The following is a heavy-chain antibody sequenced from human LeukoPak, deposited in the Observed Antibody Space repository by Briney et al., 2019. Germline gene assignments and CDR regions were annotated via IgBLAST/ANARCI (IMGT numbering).Heavy chain of an antibody. CDR1: RYTFTSYV. V-gene: IGHV1-8*01. J-gene: IGHJ6*03. CDR3: ARTLGDSIGYYDYYYYIDV. Sequence: GASVKVSCQASRYTFTSYVINWVRPATGQGLEWVGWMKPNRGKTNYSQKFQGRVTMTRNTSISTAYMELSSVRSGDTAVYYCARTLGDSIGYYDYYYYIDVWGKGTTVTVS. D-gene: IGHD3-22*01. CDR2: MKPNRGKT.